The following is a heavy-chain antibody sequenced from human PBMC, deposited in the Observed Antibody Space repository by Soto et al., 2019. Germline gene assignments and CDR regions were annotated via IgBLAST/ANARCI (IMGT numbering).Heavy chain of an antibody. CDR2: FDPEDGET. V-gene: IGHV1-24*01. D-gene: IGHD2-15*01. CDR1: GYTLTELS. CDR3: ATDRWMDGGNGQGWFDP. J-gene: IGHJ5*02. Sequence: ASVKVSCKVSGYTLTELSMHWVRQAPGKGLEWMGGFDPEDGETIYAQKFQGRVTMTEDTSTDTAYMELSSLRSEDTAVYYCATDRWMDGGNGQGWFDPWGQGTLVTVSS.